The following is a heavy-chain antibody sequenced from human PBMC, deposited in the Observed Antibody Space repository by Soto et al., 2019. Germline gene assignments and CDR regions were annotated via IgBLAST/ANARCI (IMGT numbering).Heavy chain of an antibody. Sequence: PGGSLRLSCAASGFTFNNNAMSWVRQAPGKGLEWVSVISGGGANTYYAESVRGRFTISRDNSKNTLYLQMNSLRAEDTAIYYCAKDRWGTTPPYYLDYWGQGTQVTVSS. CDR2: ISGGGANT. CDR3: AKDRWGTTPPYYLDY. J-gene: IGHJ4*02. D-gene: IGHD1-1*01. V-gene: IGHV3-23*01. CDR1: GFTFNNNA.